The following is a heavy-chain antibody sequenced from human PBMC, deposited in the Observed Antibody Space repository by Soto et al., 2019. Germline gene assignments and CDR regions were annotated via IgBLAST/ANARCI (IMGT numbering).Heavy chain of an antibody. J-gene: IGHJ6*02. CDR3: ARDGTCSGGSCYPTRFYYYYGMDV. D-gene: IGHD2-15*01. V-gene: IGHV1-69*13. CDR2: IIPIFGTA. CDR1: GGTFSSYA. Sequence: GASVKVSCKASGGTFSSYAISWVRQAPGQGLEWMGGIIPIFGTANYAQKFQGRVTITADESTSTAYMELSSLRSEDTAVYYCARDGTCSGGSCYPTRFYYYYGMDVWGQGTTVTVS.